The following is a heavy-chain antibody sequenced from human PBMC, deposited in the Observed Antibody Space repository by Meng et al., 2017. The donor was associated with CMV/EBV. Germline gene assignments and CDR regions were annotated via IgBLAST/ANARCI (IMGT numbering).Heavy chain of an antibody. CDR1: GFTFSSYS. Sequence: GGSLRLSCAASGFTFSSYSMNWVRQAPGKGLEWVSSISSSSTIYYADSVKGRFTISRDNAKNSLYLQMNSLRAEDTAVYYCARDLESLYYYYGMDVWGQGTTVTVSS. CDR2: ISSSSTI. J-gene: IGHJ6*02. V-gene: IGHV3-21*01. CDR3: ARDLESLYYYYGMDV. D-gene: IGHD3-3*01.